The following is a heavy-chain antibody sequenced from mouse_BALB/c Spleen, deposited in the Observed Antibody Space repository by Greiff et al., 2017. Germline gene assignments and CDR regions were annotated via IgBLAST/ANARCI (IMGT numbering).Heavy chain of an antibody. Sequence: EGKLMESGGGLVKPGGSLKLSCAASGFTFSDYYMYWVRQTPEKRLEWVATISDGGSYTYYPDSVKGRFTISRDNAKNNLYLQMSSLKSEDTAMYYCARETTGEQRNFFAYWGQGTLVTVSA. CDR3: ARETTGEQRNFFAY. CDR2: ISDGGSYT. V-gene: IGHV5-4*02. J-gene: IGHJ3*01. CDR1: GFTFSDYY. D-gene: IGHD1-1*01.